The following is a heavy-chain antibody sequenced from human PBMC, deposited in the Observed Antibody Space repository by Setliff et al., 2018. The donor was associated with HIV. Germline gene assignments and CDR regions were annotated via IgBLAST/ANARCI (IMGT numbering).Heavy chain of an antibody. V-gene: IGHV4-34*01. Sequence: SETLSLTCAVYGGSFSDYYWSWIRQPPGMGLEWIGEINSGRTIQSPSLGSRVTISIDTSKDQFSLKLTSVTAADTAVYYCARGPGRATMEAFDFWGQGTLVTVSS. CDR3: ARGPGRATMEAFDF. CDR1: GGSFSDYY. J-gene: IGHJ4*02. D-gene: IGHD5-12*01. CDR2: INSGRT.